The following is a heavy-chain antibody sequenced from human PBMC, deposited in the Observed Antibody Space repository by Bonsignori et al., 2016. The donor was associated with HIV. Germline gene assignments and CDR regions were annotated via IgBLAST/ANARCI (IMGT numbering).Heavy chain of an antibody. J-gene: IGHJ4*02. Sequence: WIRQPPGKGLEWVAFIRYDGSNKYYADSVKGRFTISRDNSKNTLYLQMNSLKAEDTAVYYCAKGGRYFDWLLFDYWGQGTLVTVSS. CDR2: IRYDGSNK. V-gene: IGHV3-30*02. CDR3: AKGGRYFDWLLFDY. D-gene: IGHD3-9*01.